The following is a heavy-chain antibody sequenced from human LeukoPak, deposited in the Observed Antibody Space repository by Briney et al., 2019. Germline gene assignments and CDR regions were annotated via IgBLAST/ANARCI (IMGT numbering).Heavy chain of an antibody. Sequence: GGSLRLSCEASGFTLRGNWMRWLRPPPRKGLQWVACINPDGSKKFCVDSVRGRFTISRDNTKDSLYLPMNSLGAEDTAMYYCAKLLGTGTTYDSWGQGTRVTVSS. CDR1: GFTLRGNW. V-gene: IGHV3-7*01. CDR2: INPDGSKK. D-gene: IGHD1-1*01. CDR3: AKLLGTGTTYDS. J-gene: IGHJ4*02.